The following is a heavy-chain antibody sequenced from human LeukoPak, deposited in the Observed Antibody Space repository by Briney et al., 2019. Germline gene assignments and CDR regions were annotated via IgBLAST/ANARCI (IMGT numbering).Heavy chain of an antibody. CDR2: INSGSSTI. D-gene: IGHD1-1*01. CDR1: GFRLGSYS. CDR3: ERVLLDRPGIDSFAM. Sequence: GGSLSRSCGASGFRLGSYSMGWVRQAPGKGLEWVSHINSGSSTIYYADSVKGRFTISRDNAGNSLYRQMNSLRAEDTAVYYCERVLLDRPGIDSFAMSRQGTMVTVSS. V-gene: IGHV3-48*01. J-gene: IGHJ3*02.